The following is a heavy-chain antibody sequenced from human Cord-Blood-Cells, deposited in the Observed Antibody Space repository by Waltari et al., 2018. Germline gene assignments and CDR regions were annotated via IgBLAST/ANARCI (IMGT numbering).Heavy chain of an antibody. CDR2: IYYSGST. D-gene: IGHD2-2*01. Sequence: QLQLQESGPGLVKPSETLSLTCTVSGGPLTSSSSYWGWIRQPPGKGLEWIGSIYYSGSTYYNPSLKSRVTISVDTSKNQFSRKLSSVTAADTAVYYCGSAAAFLIDYWGQGTLVTVSS. CDR3: GSAAAFLIDY. J-gene: IGHJ4*02. V-gene: IGHV4-39*01. CDR1: GGPLTSSSSY.